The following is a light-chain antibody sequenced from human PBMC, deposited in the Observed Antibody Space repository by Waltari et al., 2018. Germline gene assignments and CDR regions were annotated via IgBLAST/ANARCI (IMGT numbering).Light chain of an antibody. Sequence: QSALTQPASVSGPPGQSITISCSGTDSDVGAYHFVSWYQQHPGKAPHLIIYEVSNRPSGISNRFSASKSGNTASLTISGLQAEDEADYYCSSYTTSSAPGVFGTGTRVTVL. CDR2: EVS. CDR3: SSYTTSSAPGV. J-gene: IGLJ1*01. V-gene: IGLV2-14*01. CDR1: DSDVGAYHF.